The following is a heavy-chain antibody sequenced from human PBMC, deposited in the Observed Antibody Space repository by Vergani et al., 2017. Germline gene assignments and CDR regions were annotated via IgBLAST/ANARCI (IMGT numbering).Heavy chain of an antibody. Sequence: QLQLQESGPGLVKPSETLSLTCTVSGGSISSSSYYWGWIRQPPGKGLEWIGSIYYSGSTYYNPSLKSRVTISVDKSKNQFSLKLSSVTAADTAVYYCARDAAIPRWCMLSVGHYYYDGMDVWGQGP. V-gene: IGHV4-39*07. CDR2: IYYSGST. D-gene: IGHD2-8*01. CDR1: GGSISSSSYY. J-gene: IGHJ6*02. CDR3: ARDAAIPRWCMLSVGHYYYDGMDV.